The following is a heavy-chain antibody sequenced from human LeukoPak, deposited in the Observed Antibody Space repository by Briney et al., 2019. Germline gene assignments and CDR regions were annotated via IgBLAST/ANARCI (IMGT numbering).Heavy chain of an antibody. Sequence: ASVNVSCKASGYTFTNYGINWVRQAPGQGLEWMGWISPYNGNTNYAQKFQGRVTMTSDTPTSTAYMELRSLRFDDTAVYYCARWSGFIITYWGQGTLVTVSS. CDR3: ARWSGFIITY. V-gene: IGHV1-18*01. CDR2: ISPYNGNT. J-gene: IGHJ4*02. CDR1: GYTFTNYG. D-gene: IGHD3-22*01.